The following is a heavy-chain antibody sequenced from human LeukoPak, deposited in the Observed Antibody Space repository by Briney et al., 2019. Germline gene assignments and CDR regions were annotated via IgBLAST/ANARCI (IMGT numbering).Heavy chain of an antibody. J-gene: IGHJ4*02. Sequence: GGSLRLSCAASGFTFSSYAMSWVRQAPGKGLEWASAISGSGGSTYYADSVKGRFTISRDNSKNTLYLQMNSLRAEDTAVYYCAKDPVYCSSTSCYFGGLNYFDYWGQGTLVTVSS. CDR2: ISGSGGST. D-gene: IGHD2-2*01. CDR3: AKDPVYCSSTSCYFGGLNYFDY. V-gene: IGHV3-23*01. CDR1: GFTFSSYA.